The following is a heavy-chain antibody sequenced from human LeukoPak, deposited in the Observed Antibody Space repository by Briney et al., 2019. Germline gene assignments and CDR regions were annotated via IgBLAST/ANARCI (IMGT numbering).Heavy chain of an antibody. CDR1: GYTFTSYY. V-gene: IGHV1-46*01. CDR3: ARETLRDDYNSGYFGY. CDR2: INPSSGST. J-gene: IGHJ4*02. Sequence: GASVKVSCKASGYTFTSYYMHWVRQAPGQGLEWMGIINPSSGSTTYAQKFQGRVTMSRDTSTSTVYMELSSLTSDDTAVYYCARETLRDDYNSGYFGYWGQGTLVTVSS. D-gene: IGHD5-24*01.